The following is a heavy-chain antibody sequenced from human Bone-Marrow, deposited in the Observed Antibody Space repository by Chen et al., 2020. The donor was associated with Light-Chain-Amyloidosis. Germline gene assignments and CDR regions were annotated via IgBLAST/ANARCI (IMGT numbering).Heavy chain of an antibody. CDR2: IKQDRSDK. Sequence: EVQLVEXGGGLVQPGGALRLSCAASGFTFSSYWMGWVRQAPGKGLEWVANIKQDRSDKXXXXXXXXXXXXXXXXXXXXXXXXXXXXXXXXXXXXYCVSWVAGCGCFDNWGQGTLVTVSS. J-gene: IGHJ4*02. D-gene: IGHD1-26*01. CDR1: GFTFSSYW. CDR3: VSWVAGCGCFDN. V-gene: IGHV3-7*01.